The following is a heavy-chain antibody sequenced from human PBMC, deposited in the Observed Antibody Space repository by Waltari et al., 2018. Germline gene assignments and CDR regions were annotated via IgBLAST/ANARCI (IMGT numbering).Heavy chain of an antibody. CDR2: IYRGGST. CDR3: ARVNTMIVGYWYFDL. Sequence: EVQMVESGGGLIQPGGSLRLSCAASGFTVISNYMSWVRPAPGKGLEWVSLIYRGGSTYYADSVKGRVTISRDNSKNTLDLQMNSLRAEDTDVYYCARVNTMIVGYWYFDLWGRGTRVTVSS. D-gene: IGHD3-22*01. J-gene: IGHJ2*01. CDR1: GFTVISNY. V-gene: IGHV3-53*01.